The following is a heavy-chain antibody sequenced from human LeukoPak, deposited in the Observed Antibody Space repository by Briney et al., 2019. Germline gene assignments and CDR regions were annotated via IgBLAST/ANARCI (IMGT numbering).Heavy chain of an antibody. CDR3: AKDRYSVVVVGGLDY. V-gene: IGHV1-24*01. D-gene: IGHD2-15*01. CDR1: GYTLTELS. J-gene: IGHJ4*02. Sequence: ASVKVSCKVSGYTLTELSMHWVRQAPGKGLEWMGGFDPEDGETIYAQKFQGRVTMTEDTSTDTAYMELNSLRAEDTAVYYCAKDRYSVVVVGGLDYWGQGTLVTVSS. CDR2: FDPEDGET.